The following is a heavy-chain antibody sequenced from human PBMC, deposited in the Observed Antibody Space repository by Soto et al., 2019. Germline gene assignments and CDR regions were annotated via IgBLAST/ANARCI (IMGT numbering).Heavy chain of an antibody. CDR2: VYYSGST. Sequence: SEALSLTGTRSGGSISGYYWSWIRQPPGKGLEWIGYVYYSGSTKYTPSLESRVTISVDMSNNQFSLMLTSVTAADTAVYYCAKYRRTDAEGYRLDFWGQGTLVTVSS. V-gene: IGHV4-59*01. D-gene: IGHD5-12*01. CDR3: AKYRRTDAEGYRLDF. CDR1: GGSISGYY. J-gene: IGHJ4*02.